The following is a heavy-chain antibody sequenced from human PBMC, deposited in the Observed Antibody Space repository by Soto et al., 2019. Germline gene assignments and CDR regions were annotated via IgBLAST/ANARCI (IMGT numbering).Heavy chain of an antibody. D-gene: IGHD1-26*01. CDR1: GFTFSNHY. J-gene: IGHJ4*02. CDR2: IRNKANSYYT. V-gene: IGHV3-72*01. Sequence: EVKLVESGGGLVQPGGSLRLSCAASGFTFSNHYMEWVRQAPGKGLEWVGRIRNKANSYYTEHGASVKGRFTISRDDSKNSLYLQLNSLKTEDTAVYYCARYSGSYSRGLDYWGQGTLVTVSS. CDR3: ARYSGSYSRGLDY.